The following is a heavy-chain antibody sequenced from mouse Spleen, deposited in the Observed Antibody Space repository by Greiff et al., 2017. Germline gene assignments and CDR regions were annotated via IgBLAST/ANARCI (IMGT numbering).Heavy chain of an antibody. CDR2: IHPNSGST. CDR3: ARTGTREWYFDV. J-gene: IGHJ1*03. D-gene: IGHD4-1*01. Sequence: QVQLQQPGAELVKPGASVKLSCKASGYTFTSYWMHWVKQRPGQGLEWIGMIHPNSGSTNYNEKFKSKATLTVDKSSSTAYMQLSSLTSEDSAVYYCARTGTREWYFDVWGTGTTVTVSS. CDR1: GYTFTSYW. V-gene: IGHV1-64*01.